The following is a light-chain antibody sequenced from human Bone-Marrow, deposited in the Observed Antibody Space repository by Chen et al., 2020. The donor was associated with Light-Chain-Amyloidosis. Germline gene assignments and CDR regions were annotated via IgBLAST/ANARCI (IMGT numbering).Light chain of an antibody. CDR3: MHAIQTQIT. Sequence: DIVMTQSPLSLPVTHGEPASISCRSSQSLLHSNGYNYLDWYLQKPGQSPQILIYLGSNRASGVPDRFSGIGSGTDFTLKISRVEAEDVGVYYCMHAIQTQITFGQGTRLEIK. CDR1: QSLLHSNGYNY. CDR2: LGS. J-gene: IGKJ5*01. V-gene: IGKV2-28*01.